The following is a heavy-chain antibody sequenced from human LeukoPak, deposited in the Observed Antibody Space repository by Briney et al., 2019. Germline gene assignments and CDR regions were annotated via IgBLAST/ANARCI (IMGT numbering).Heavy chain of an antibody. D-gene: IGHD5-12*01. CDR2: LYNAGST. CDR1: GFIVSNNY. Sequence: GGSLRLSCVASGFIVSNNYMSWVRQAPGKGLEWVSVLYNAGSTYYADSVKGRFTISRDNSKNTLYLQMNSMRAEDTAIYYCAKDRRLPWDYFDSWGQGTLVTASS. V-gene: IGHV3-53*01. J-gene: IGHJ4*02. CDR3: AKDRRLPWDYFDS.